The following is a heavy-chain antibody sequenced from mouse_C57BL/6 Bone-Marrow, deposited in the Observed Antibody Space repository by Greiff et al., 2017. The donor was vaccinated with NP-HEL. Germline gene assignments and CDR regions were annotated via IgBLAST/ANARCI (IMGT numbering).Heavy chain of an antibody. Sequence: VQLQQSGAELVRPGTSVKVSCKASGYAFTNYLIEWVKQRPGQGLEWIGVINPGSGGTNYNEKFKGKATLTADKSSSTAYMQLSSLTSEDSAVYVCAREGGYYSYYAMDYWGQGTSVTVSS. J-gene: IGHJ4*01. V-gene: IGHV1-54*01. D-gene: IGHD2-3*01. CDR3: AREGGYYSYYAMDY. CDR2: INPGSGGT. CDR1: GYAFTNYL.